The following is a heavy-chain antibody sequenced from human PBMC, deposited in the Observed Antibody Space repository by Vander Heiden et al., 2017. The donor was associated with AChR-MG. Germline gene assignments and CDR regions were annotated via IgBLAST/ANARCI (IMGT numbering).Heavy chain of an antibody. J-gene: IGHJ4*02. CDR2: SGSDGSNT. Sequence: EVQLVESGGGLVQPGESLRLSCAASGFTFSRHWMHWVRQAPGKGLVWVSRSGSDGSNTAYADSVKGRFTISRDNARNTLYLQMNSLRAEDTAVYYCCSSWYAYYFDYWGQGTLVTVSS. CDR3: CSSWYAYYFDY. D-gene: IGHD6-13*01. V-gene: IGHV3-74*03. CDR1: GFTFSRHW.